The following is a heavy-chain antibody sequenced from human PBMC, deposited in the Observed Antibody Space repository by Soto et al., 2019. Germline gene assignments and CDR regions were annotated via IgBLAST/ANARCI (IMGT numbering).Heavy chain of an antibody. Sequence: ASVKVSCKASGYTFTSYGISWVRQAPGQGLEWMGWISAYNGNTNYAQKLQGRVTMTTDTSTSTAYMELRSLRSDDTAVYYCARQFYDFWSGYEEYYYYYYMDVWGKGTTVTVSS. CDR2: ISAYNGNT. V-gene: IGHV1-18*01. J-gene: IGHJ6*03. CDR1: GYTFTSYG. CDR3: ARQFYDFWSGYEEYYYYYYMDV. D-gene: IGHD3-3*01.